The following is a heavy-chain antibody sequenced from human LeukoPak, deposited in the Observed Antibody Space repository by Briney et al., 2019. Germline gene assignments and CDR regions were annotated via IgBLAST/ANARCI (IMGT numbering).Heavy chain of an antibody. CDR3: VRARFLEWSDLFDY. CDR2: ISSSSSYI. V-gene: IGHV3-21*01. CDR1: GFTFSSYS. Sequence: PGGSLRLSCAASGFTFSSYSMNWVRQAPGKGLEWVSSISSSSSYIYYADSVKGRFTISRDNAKNSLYLQMNSLRAEDTAVYYCVRARFLEWSDLFDYWGQGTLVTVSS. D-gene: IGHD3-3*01. J-gene: IGHJ4*02.